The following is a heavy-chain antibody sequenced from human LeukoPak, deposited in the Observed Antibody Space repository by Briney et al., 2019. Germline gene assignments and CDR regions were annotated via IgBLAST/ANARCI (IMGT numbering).Heavy chain of an antibody. CDR1: GFTFSSYA. Sequence: GGSLRLSCAASGFTFSSYAMSWVCQGPGKGLEWVSAISGSGGSTYYADSVKGRFTIPRDNSKNTLYLQMNSLRAEDTAVYYCAKDLSHCSGGSCPLDYFDYWGQGTLVTVSS. CDR3: AKDLSHCSGGSCPLDYFDY. J-gene: IGHJ4*02. V-gene: IGHV3-23*01. D-gene: IGHD2-15*01. CDR2: ISGSGGST.